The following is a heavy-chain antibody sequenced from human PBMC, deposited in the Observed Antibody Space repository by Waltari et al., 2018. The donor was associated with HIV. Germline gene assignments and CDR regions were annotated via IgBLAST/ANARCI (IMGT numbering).Heavy chain of an antibody. CDR2: INHSGST. J-gene: IGHJ6*02. D-gene: IGHD2-2*01. CDR3: ARARLVSRGQYCSTTSCLPHYYYYYGMDV. Sequence: QVQLRQWGAGLLKPSETLSLTCDVYGGSFSGSYWSWIRQPPGQGLEWIGEINHSGSTNYNPSLKSRVTISVDTSKNQFSLKLTSVTAADTAVFYCARARLVSRGQYCSTTSCLPHYYYYYGMDVWGQGTTVTVSS. V-gene: IGHV4-34*01. CDR1: GGSFSGSY.